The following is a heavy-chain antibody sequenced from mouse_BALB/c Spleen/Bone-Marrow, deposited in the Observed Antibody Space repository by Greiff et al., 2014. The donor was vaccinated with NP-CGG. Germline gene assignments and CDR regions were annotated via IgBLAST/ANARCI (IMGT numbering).Heavy chain of an antibody. J-gene: IGHJ3*01. Sequence: VQLQQSGGGLVQPGGSLKLSCAASGFDFSRYWMIWVRQAPGKGLEWIGEINPDSSTINYTPSLKDKFIISRDNAKNTLYLQMSKVRSEDTALYYCAGNGYYGWIAYWGQGTLVTVSA. CDR3: AGNGYYGWIAY. CDR2: INPDSSTI. V-gene: IGHV4-1*02. D-gene: IGHD1-1*01. CDR1: GFDFSRYW.